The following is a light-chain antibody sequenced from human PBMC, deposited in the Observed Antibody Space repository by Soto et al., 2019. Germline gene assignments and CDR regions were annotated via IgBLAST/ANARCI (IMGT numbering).Light chain of an antibody. Sequence: EAVLKKSPGTLSLYPGERASLSCRASHSVPRSYLAWYQQKPGQAPRLLIYGTSSRATGIPDRFSGSGSGTDFTLTSSRLEPEDFAVFYWQQYGSSITFCQGTRLDI. V-gene: IGKV3-20*01. CDR2: GTS. CDR1: HSVPRSY. J-gene: IGKJ5*01. CDR3: QQYGSSIT.